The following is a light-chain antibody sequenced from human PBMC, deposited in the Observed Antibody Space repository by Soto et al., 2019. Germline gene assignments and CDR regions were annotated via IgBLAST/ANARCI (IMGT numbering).Light chain of an antibody. V-gene: IGKV3-20*01. J-gene: IGKJ3*01. CDR2: GAS. CDR1: QSVSSSH. CDR3: QQYGSSPLA. Sequence: EIMLTQSPGTLSLSPGERATLSCRASQSVSSSHLAWYQQKPGQAPRLLIYGASSRATGIPDRFSGSGSGTDFTLTISRLEPEDFAVYYCQQYGSSPLAFGPGTKVDIK.